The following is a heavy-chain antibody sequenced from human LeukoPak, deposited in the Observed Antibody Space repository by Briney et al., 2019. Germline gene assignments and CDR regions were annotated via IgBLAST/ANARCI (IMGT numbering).Heavy chain of an antibody. CDR3: ARDKHDYGDLYFDY. CDR2: IYYSGST. D-gene: IGHD4-17*01. CDR1: GGSISSYY. Sequence: SETLSLTCTVSGGSISSYYWSWIRQPPGKGLEWIGYIYYSGSTNYNPSLKSRITISVDTSKNQFSLKLSSVTAADTAVYYCARDKHDYGDLYFDYWGQGTLVTVSS. V-gene: IGHV4-59*01. J-gene: IGHJ4*02.